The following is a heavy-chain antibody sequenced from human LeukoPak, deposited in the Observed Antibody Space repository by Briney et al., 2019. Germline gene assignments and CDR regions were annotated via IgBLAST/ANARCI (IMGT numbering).Heavy chain of an antibody. D-gene: IGHD3-10*01. Sequence: SQTLSLTCTVSGGSISSGSYYWSWIRQPAGKGLEWIGRNYTSGSTDYNPSLKSRVTISVDTSKNQFSLKLSSVTAADTAVYYCAREGFGELSDYWGQGTLVTVSS. CDR1: GGSISSGSYY. CDR3: AREGFGELSDY. J-gene: IGHJ4*02. CDR2: NYTSGST. V-gene: IGHV4-61*02.